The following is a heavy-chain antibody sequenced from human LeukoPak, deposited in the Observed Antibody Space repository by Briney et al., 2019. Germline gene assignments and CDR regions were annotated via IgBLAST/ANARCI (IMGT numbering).Heavy chain of an antibody. V-gene: IGHV1-18*01. Sequence: VASVKVSCKASGYTFTSYDINWVRQAPGQGPEWMGWISAYNGNTKYAQNLQGRVTMTTDTSTSTAYMELRSLRSDDTAVYYCTRDLPYSSSWESIDYWGQGTLVTVSS. CDR2: ISAYNGNT. J-gene: IGHJ4*02. CDR3: TRDLPYSSSWESIDY. D-gene: IGHD6-13*01. CDR1: GYTFTSYD.